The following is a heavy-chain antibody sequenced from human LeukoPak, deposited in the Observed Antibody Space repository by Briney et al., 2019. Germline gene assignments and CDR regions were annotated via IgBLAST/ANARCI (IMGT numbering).Heavy chain of an antibody. CDR2: ISGSGGST. CDR3: AKPIPTVRGILDLFDY. CDR1: GFTFSSYA. Sequence: GGSLRLSCAASGFTFSSYAMSWVRQAPGKGLEWVSAISGSGGSTYYADSVKGRFTISRDNSKNTLYLQMNSLRAEDTAVYYCAKPIPTVRGILDLFDYWGQGTLVTVSS. D-gene: IGHD3-10*01. J-gene: IGHJ4*02. V-gene: IGHV3-23*01.